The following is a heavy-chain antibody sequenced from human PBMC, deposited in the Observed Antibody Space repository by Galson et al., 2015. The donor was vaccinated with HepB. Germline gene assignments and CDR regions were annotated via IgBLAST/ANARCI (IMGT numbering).Heavy chain of an antibody. CDR2: INPSSGNP. D-gene: IGHD5-12*01. CDR3: ARGGYRGYGPLGGDSDY. Sequence: SVKVSCKASGYTFTDFYMHWVRQAPGQGLEWVGGINPSSGNPKYIQKFQGRVTITADASTNTAYMVLSGLRSEDTAVYYCARGGYRGYGPLGGDSDYGGQGPLVSVYS. J-gene: IGHJ4*02. V-gene: IGHV1-2*02. CDR1: GYTFTDFY.